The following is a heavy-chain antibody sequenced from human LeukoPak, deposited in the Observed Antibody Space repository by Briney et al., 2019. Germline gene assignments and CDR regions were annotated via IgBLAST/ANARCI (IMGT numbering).Heavy chain of an antibody. CDR1: GFNFRNYG. D-gene: IGHD3-16*01. V-gene: IGHV3-23*01. Sequence: PGGSLRLSGVASGFNFRNYGMNWVRQAPGKGLEWVAAVSDDGDKTYYGDSVKGRFTVSRDNSKNTLYLQMSSLRAEDTAVYYCAGRTYYFDYWGQGTLVTVSS. J-gene: IGHJ4*02. CDR3: AGRTYYFDY. CDR2: VSDDGDKT.